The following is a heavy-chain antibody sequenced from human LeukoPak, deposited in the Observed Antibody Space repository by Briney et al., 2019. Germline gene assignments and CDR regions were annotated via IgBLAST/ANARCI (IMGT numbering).Heavy chain of an antibody. CDR3: AKAANYDILTGYYLDY. Sequence: GGPLRLSCAASGFTFSSYAMHWVRQAPGKGLEWVAVISYDGSNKYYADSVKGRFTISRDNSKNTLYLQMNSLRAEDTAVYYCAKAANYDILTGYYLDYWGQGTLVTVSS. D-gene: IGHD3-9*01. CDR1: GFTFSSYA. CDR2: ISYDGSNK. V-gene: IGHV3-30*04. J-gene: IGHJ4*02.